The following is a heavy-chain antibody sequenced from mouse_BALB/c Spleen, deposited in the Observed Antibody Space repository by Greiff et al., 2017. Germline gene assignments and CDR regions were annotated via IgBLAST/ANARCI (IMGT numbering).Heavy chain of an antibody. Sequence: VQLQQSGPELVKPGASVKISCKASGYTFTDYNMHWVKQSHGKSLEWIGYIYPYNGGTGYNQKFKSKATLTVDNSSSTAYMELRSLTSEDSAVYYCARGDGNSAWFAYWGQGTLVTVSA. CDR3: ARGDGNSAWFAY. V-gene: IGHV1S29*02. CDR2: IYPYNGGT. CDR1: GYTFTDYN. D-gene: IGHD2-1*01. J-gene: IGHJ3*01.